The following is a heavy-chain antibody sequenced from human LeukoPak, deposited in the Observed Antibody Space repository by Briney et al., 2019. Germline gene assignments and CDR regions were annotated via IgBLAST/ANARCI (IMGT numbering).Heavy chain of an antibody. Sequence: SETLSLTCTVSGGSISSYYWSWIRQPPGKGLEWIGYIYYSGSTNYNPSLKSRVTISVDTSKNQFSLKLSSVTAADTAVYYCARWGGYSYYYYMDVWGKGTTVTVSS. V-gene: IGHV4-59*01. D-gene: IGHD5-18*01. CDR2: IYYSGST. CDR3: ARWGGYSYYYYMDV. CDR1: GGSISSYY. J-gene: IGHJ6*03.